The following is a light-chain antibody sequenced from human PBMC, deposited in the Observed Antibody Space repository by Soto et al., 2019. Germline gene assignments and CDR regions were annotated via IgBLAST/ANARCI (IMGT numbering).Light chain of an antibody. V-gene: IGLV2-8*01. Sequence: QSALTQPPSASGSPGQSVTISCTGTSSDVGFFNYVSWYQHHPGKVPRFLIYEVDKRPSGVPDRFSGSKSGNTAYLTISGXXXXXXADYFCSSFVDGSSYVFGTGTKVTVL. CDR1: SSDVGFFNY. CDR3: SSFVDGSSYV. CDR2: EVD. J-gene: IGLJ1*01.